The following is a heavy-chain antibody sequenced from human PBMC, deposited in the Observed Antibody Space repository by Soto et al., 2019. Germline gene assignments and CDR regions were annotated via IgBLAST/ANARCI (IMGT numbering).Heavy chain of an antibody. CDR1: GYTFTGYY. CDR3: ARGHSSGWYGLPGY. V-gene: IGHV1-2*02. D-gene: IGHD6-19*01. Sequence: VASVKVSCKASGYTFTGYYMHWVRQAPGQGLEWMGWINPNSGGTNYAQKFQGRVTMTRDTSIGTAYMELSRLRSDDTAVYYCARGHSSGWYGLPGYWGQGTLVTVSS. J-gene: IGHJ4*02. CDR2: INPNSGGT.